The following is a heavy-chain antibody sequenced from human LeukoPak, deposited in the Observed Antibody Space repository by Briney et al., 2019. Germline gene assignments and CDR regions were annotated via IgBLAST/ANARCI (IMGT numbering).Heavy chain of an antibody. CDR3: ARVAEYSSPGVGMDV. J-gene: IGHJ6*02. CDR1: GFTFRSYW. D-gene: IGHD6-6*01. CDR2: INSDGSST. V-gene: IGHV3-74*01. Sequence: GGSLRLSCTASGFTFRSYWMHWVRQAPGKGLVWVSRINSDGSSTSYADSVKGRFTISRDNAKNTLYLQMNSLRAEDTAVYYCARVAEYSSPGVGMDVWGQGTTVTVSS.